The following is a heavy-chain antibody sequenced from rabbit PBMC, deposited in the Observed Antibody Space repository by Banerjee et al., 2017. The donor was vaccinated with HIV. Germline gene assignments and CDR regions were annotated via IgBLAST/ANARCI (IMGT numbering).Heavy chain of an antibody. Sequence: QSLEESGGDLVKPGTSLTLTCTASGFSFSSGYYMCWVRQAPGKGLEWIGCIYTGDGNTYYASWAKGRFTISKTSSTVDLKMTSLTAADTASYFCAREDYDGSSYSGFGLWGQGTLVTVS. V-gene: IGHV1S40*01. CDR1: GFSFSSGYY. CDR3: AREDYDGSSYSGFGL. CDR2: IYTGDGNT. D-gene: IGHD8-1*01. J-gene: IGHJ4*01.